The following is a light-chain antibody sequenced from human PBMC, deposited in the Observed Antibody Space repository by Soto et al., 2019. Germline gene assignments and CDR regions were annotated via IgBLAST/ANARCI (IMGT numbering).Light chain of an antibody. J-gene: IGLJ1*01. CDR1: SNDVGIYNS. CDR3: AAWDDRLSGYG. Sequence: QSALAQPASVSGSPGQSITISCTGTSNDVGIYNSVSWFQHHPGKGPKLVIYDVSNRPSGVSNRFSGSKSGNTASLTISGLQAEDEADYYCAAWDDRLSGYGFGGGTKVTVL. CDR2: DVS. V-gene: IGLV2-14*01.